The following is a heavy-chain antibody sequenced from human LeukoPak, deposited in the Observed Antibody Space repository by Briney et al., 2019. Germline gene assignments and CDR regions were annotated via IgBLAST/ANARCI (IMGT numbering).Heavy chain of an antibody. CDR2: ISGSSTTI. D-gene: IGHD3/OR15-3a*01. CDR1: GFSFSSHS. J-gene: IGHJ4*02. CDR3: ARDQDWAFDY. Sequence: GGSLRLSCAASGFSFSSHSMNWVRQAPGKGLEWVSYISGSSTTIDYADSAKGRFIISRDNAKKSLYLRMNNLRAEDTAVYYCARDQDWAFDYWGQGILVTVSS. V-gene: IGHV3-48*01.